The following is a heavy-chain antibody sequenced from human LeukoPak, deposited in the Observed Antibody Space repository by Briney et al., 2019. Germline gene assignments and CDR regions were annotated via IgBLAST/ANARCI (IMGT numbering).Heavy chain of an antibody. CDR3: ARDLGRGYSGYEGFFDS. J-gene: IGHJ5*01. Sequence: PGGSPRLSCAASGFTFSSNTMHWVRQAPGKGLEWVAVISYDGSKKYYEDSVKGRFAISRDNSKNTLYLQMNSLRGEDTAVYYCARDLGRGYSGYEGFFDSWGQGTLVSVSS. V-gene: IGHV3-30*09. D-gene: IGHD5-12*01. CDR2: ISYDGSKK. CDR1: GFTFSSNT.